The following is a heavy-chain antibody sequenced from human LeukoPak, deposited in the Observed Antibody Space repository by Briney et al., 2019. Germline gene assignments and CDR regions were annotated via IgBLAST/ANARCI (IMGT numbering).Heavy chain of an antibody. J-gene: IGHJ4*02. CDR2: LYWYDDN. CDR3: AHWYTYDSSGYYSRFDY. Sequence: SGPTLVKPPQTLTLPSSFSAFLPRTSGVGVGWILQPPGKTPEWLPPLYWYDDNHYSSSLMNRLTITKNTSKNHLVLIMINVSPVDTATYYCAHWYTYDSSGYYSRFDYWGQGTLVTVSS. CDR1: AFLPRTSGVG. D-gene: IGHD3-22*01. V-gene: IGHV2-5*01.